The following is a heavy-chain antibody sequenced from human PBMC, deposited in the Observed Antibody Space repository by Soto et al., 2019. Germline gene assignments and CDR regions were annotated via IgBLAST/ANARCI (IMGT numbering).Heavy chain of an antibody. CDR1: GDSISSGTNF. CDR3: ARARGYCSGPSFSLFYLYGLDV. D-gene: IGHD2-15*01. V-gene: IGHV4-30-4*01. Sequence: QVQLQESGPGLVKPSQTLSLTCTVSGDSISSGTNFWSWIRQPPGKALEWMGFIHHSGTTFYNPSHNRRVMISGNTSENKISLKMTSLTAADTAVYYCARARGYCSGPSFSLFYLYGLDVWVPGTNVSVSS. CDR2: IHHSGTT. J-gene: IGHJ6*02.